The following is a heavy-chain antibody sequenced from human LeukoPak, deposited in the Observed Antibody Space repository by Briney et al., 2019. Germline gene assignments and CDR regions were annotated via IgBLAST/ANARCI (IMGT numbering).Heavy chain of an antibody. CDR1: GGTFSSYA. V-gene: IGHV1-69*05. Sequence: SVKVSCKASGGTFSSYAISWVRQAPGQGLEWVGRIIPVFGTANYPQKFQGRVTITTDESTSTAYMELSRLRSEDTAVYYCASYYAGYGDYRGTPNAFDIWGQGTMVTVSS. CDR3: ASYYAGYGDYRGTPNAFDI. CDR2: IIPVFGTA. J-gene: IGHJ3*02. D-gene: IGHD4-17*01.